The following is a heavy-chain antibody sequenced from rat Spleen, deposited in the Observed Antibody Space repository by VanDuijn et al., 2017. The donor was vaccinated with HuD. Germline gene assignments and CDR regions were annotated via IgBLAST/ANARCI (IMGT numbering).Heavy chain of an antibody. D-gene: IGHD1-2*01. Sequence: EVQLVESDGGLVQPGRSLKLSCAASGFTFSNYGMAWVRQTPTKGLEWVASISYEGNTAFYGDSMKGRFTISRDNAKSTLYLQMDSLRSEDTATYYCARRLYDYFDYWGQGVMVTVSS. CDR2: ISYEGNTA. CDR3: ARRLYDYFDY. J-gene: IGHJ2*01. CDR1: GFTFSNYG. V-gene: IGHV5-29*01.